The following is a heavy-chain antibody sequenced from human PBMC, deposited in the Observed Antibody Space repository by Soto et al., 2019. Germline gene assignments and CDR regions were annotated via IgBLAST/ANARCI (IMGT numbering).Heavy chain of an antibody. J-gene: IGHJ2*01. CDR1: GFTFSSYC. V-gene: IGHV3-7*05. CDR3: ASHPSFDL. CDR2: IKQDGSEK. Sequence: EVQLVESGGGLVQPGGSLRLSCAASGFTFSSYCMSWVRQAPGKGLEWVANIKQDGSEKYYVDSVKGRFTISRDNAKNSLYLQMNSLRAEDTAVYYCASHPSFDLWGRGTLVTVSS.